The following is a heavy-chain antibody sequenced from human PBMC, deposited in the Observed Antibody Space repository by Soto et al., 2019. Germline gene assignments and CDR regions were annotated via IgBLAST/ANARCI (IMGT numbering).Heavy chain of an antibody. J-gene: IGHJ5*02. CDR2: IIPIFGTA. Sequence: SVKVSCKASGGTFSSYAISWVRQAPGQGLEWMGGIIPIFGTANYAQKFQGRVTITADKSTSTAYMELSSLRSEDTAAYYCAEEVSEYQLLSTTAWFDPWGQGTLVTVSS. CDR3: AEEVSEYQLLSTTAWFDP. CDR1: GGTFSSYA. V-gene: IGHV1-69*06. D-gene: IGHD2-2*01.